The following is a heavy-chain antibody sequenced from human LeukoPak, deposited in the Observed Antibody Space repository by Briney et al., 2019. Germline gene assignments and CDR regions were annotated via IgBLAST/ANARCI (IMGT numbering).Heavy chain of an antibody. CDR2: ISSSSSYI. CDR3: ARDSGYDNYYYGMDV. D-gene: IGHD5-12*01. Sequence: GGSLRLSCAASGFTFSSYSMNWVRQAPGKGLEWVSSISSSSSYIYYADSVKGRLTISRDNAKNSLYLQMNSLRAEDTAVYYCARDSGYDNYYYGMDVWGKGTTVTVSS. V-gene: IGHV3-21*01. J-gene: IGHJ6*04. CDR1: GFTFSSYS.